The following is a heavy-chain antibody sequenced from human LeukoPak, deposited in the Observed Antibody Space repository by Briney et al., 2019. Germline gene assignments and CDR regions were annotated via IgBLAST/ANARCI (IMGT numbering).Heavy chain of an antibody. CDR2: IYYSGST. D-gene: IGHD1-26*01. J-gene: IGHJ3*02. CDR3: ARDMSELGAFDI. CDR1: GGSISSSSYY. Sequence: SETLSLTCTVSGGSISSSSYYWGWNRQPPGKGLEWIGSIYYSGSTYYNPSLKSRVTISVDTSKNQFSLKLSSVTAADTAVYYCARDMSELGAFDIWGQGTMVTVSS. V-gene: IGHV4-39*07.